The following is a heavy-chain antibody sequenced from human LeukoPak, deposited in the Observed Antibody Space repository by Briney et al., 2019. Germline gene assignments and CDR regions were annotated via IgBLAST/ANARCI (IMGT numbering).Heavy chain of an antibody. V-gene: IGHV5-51*01. CDR3: ARSLTAAAGDY. Sequence: PGESLKISCNGSGYRFTSYWIGWVRQIPGKGLEWMAIIYPADSDIRYSPSFQGQVTISADKSISTAYLQWSSLKASDTAMYYCARSLTAAAGDYWGQGTLVTVSS. CDR1: GYRFTSYW. CDR2: IYPADSDI. J-gene: IGHJ4*02. D-gene: IGHD6-25*01.